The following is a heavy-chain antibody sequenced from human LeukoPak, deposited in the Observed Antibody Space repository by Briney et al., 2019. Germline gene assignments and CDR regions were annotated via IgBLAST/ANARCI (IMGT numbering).Heavy chain of an antibody. CDR2: MNPNSGNT. J-gene: IGHJ6*03. CDR1: GYTFTSYG. Sequence: ASVKVSCKASGYTFTSYGISWVRQATGQGLEWMGWMNPNSGNTGYAQKFQGRVTMTRNTSISTAYMELSSLRSEDTAVYYCARGRGHYYYYYMDVWGKGTTVTISS. V-gene: IGHV1-8*02. CDR3: ARGRGHYYYYYMDV.